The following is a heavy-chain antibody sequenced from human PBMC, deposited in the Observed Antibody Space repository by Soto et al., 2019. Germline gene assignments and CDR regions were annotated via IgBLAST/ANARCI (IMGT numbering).Heavy chain of an antibody. V-gene: IGHV3-30*03. D-gene: IGHD6-19*01. CDR1: GFTFSSYG. J-gene: IGHJ6*02. CDR2: ISYDGSNK. CDR3: ARGIAVAGTDYYYGMDV. Sequence: GGSLRLSCAASGFTFSSYGMHWVRQAPGKGLEWVAVISYDGSNKYYADSVKGRFTISRDNSKNTLYLQMNSLRAEDTAAYYCARGIAVAGTDYYYGMDVWGQGTTVTVS.